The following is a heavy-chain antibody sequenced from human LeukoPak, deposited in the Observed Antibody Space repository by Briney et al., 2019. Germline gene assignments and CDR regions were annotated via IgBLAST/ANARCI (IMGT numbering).Heavy chain of an antibody. CDR3: ARDVLVQLERPE. CDR1: GYTFTGYY. J-gene: IGHJ4*02. V-gene: IGHV1-2*02. D-gene: IGHD1-1*01. CDR2: INPNSGGT. Sequence: ASMKVSCKASGYTFTGYYMHWVRQAPGQGLEWMGWINPNSGGTNYAQKFQGRVTMTRDTSISTAYMELSRLRSDDTAVYYCARDVLVQLERPEWGQGTLVTVSS.